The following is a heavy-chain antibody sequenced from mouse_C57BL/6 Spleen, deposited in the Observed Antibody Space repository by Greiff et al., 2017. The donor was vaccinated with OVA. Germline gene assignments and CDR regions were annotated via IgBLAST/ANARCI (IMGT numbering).Heavy chain of an antibody. D-gene: IGHD2-4*01. V-gene: IGHV1-50*01. CDR2: IDPSDSYT. CDR3: ARSHYDYDVAY. Sequence: QVQLQQPGAELVKPGASVKLSCKASGYTFTSYWMQWVKQRPGQGLEWIGEIDPSDSYTNYNPKFKGKATWTVDTSSSTAYMQLSSLTSDDSAVYYCARSHYDYDVAYWGQGTLVTVSA. CDR1: GYTFTSYW. J-gene: IGHJ3*01.